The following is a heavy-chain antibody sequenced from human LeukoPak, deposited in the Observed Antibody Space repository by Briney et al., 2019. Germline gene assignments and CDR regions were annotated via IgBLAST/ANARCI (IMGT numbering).Heavy chain of an antibody. J-gene: IGHJ4*02. Sequence: SETLSLTCTVSGGSISSSSYYWGWIRQPPGKGLEWIGSIYYSGSTYYNPSLKSRVTISVDTSKNQFSLKLSSVTAADTAVYYCARPRTIFGVVTSYYFDYWGQGTLVTVSS. D-gene: IGHD3-3*01. V-gene: IGHV4-39*01. CDR3: ARPRTIFGVVTSYYFDY. CDR1: GGSISSSSYY. CDR2: IYYSGST.